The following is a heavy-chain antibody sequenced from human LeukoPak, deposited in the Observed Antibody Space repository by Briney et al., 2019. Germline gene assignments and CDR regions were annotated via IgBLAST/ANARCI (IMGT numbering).Heavy chain of an antibody. CDR1: GFTFSSYG. V-gene: IGHV3-23*01. Sequence: PGGSLRLSCAASGFTFSSYGMSWVRQAPGKGLEWVSAISGSGGSTYYAGSVKGRFTVSRDNSRNTVFLQMNSLRPEDTALYYCARVYGGEIDYWGQGTQVTVSS. CDR2: ISGSGGST. CDR3: ARVYGGEIDY. D-gene: IGHD2-8*01. J-gene: IGHJ4*02.